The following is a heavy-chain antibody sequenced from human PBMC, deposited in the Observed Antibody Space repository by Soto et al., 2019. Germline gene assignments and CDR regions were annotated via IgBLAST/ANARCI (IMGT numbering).Heavy chain of an antibody. J-gene: IGHJ5*02. CDR3: AKDPSRSYSSSP. CDR1: GFTFSSYA. V-gene: IGHV3-23*01. CDR2: ISGSGGST. Sequence: EVQLLESGGGLVQPGGSLRLSCAASGFTFSSYATSWVRQAPGKGLEWVSAISGSGGSTYYADSVKGRFTISRDNSKNTLYLQMNSLRAEDTAVYYCAKDPSRSYSSSPWGQGTLVTVSS. D-gene: IGHD6-19*01.